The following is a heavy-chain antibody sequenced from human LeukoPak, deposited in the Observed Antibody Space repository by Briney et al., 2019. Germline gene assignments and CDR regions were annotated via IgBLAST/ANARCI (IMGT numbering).Heavy chain of an antibody. D-gene: IGHD3-16*02. J-gene: IGHJ4*02. V-gene: IGHV1-18*01. Sequence: ASVKVSCKASGYTFAGYGMSWVRQAPGQGLEWMGWISAYNDNTNYAQNLQGRLTMTTDTSTGTAYMELRSLKSDDTAVYYCASAAGGGSYRYRLDYWGQGTLVTVSS. CDR2: ISAYNDNT. CDR1: GYTFAGYG. CDR3: ASAAGGGSYRYRLDY.